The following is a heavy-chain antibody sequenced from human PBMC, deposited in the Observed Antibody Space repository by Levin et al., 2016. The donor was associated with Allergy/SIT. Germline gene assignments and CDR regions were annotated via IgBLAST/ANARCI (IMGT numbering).Heavy chain of an antibody. J-gene: IGHJ4*02. V-gene: IGHV7-4-1*02. D-gene: IGHD3-9*01. CDR2: INTNTGNP. CDR3: ARLLENSLYYDILTGYYVGPYYLDY. Sequence: ASVKVSCKASGYTFTSYGMNWVRQAPGQGLEWMGWINTNTGNPTYGQGFTGRFVFSLDTSVRTAYLQISSLKPEDTAVYYCARLLENSLYYDILTGYYVGPYYLDYWGQGTLVTVSS. CDR1: GYTFTSYG.